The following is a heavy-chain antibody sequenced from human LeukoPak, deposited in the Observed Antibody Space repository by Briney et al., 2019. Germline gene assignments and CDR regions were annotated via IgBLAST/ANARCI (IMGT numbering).Heavy chain of an antibody. CDR1: GFTFSSYA. Sequence: GRSLRLSCAASGFTFSSYAMHWVRQAPGKGLEWVSGIGGSGSAYYADSVKGRFSISRDNSKNTLYLQMDNLRAEDTAVYYCAKRGAEVGETVAPGDYWGQGTLLTVSS. CDR3: AKRGAEVGETVAPGDY. D-gene: IGHD1-26*01. CDR2: IGGSGSA. V-gene: IGHV3-23*01. J-gene: IGHJ4*02.